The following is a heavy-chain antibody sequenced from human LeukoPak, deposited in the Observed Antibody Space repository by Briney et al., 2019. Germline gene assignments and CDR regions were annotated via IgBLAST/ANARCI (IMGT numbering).Heavy chain of an antibody. D-gene: IGHD2-2*01. J-gene: IGHJ5*02. CDR2: ISSSGSTI. Sequence: GGSLRLSCAASGFTFSDYYMSWIRQAPGKGLEWVSYISSSGSTIYYSDSVKGRFTISRDNAKNSLYLQMNSLRAEDTAVYYCARVRDVVVGTAAITRDNWFDPWGQGTLFTVSS. CDR1: GFTFSDYY. V-gene: IGHV3-11*04. CDR3: ARVRDVVVGTAAITRDNWFDP.